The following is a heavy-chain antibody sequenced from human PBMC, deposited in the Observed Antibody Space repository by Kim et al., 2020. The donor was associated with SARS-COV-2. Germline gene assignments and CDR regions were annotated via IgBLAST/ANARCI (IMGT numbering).Heavy chain of an antibody. Sequence: GESLKISCKGSGYSFTSYWIGWVRQMPGKGLEWMGIIYPGDSDTRYSPSFQGQVTISADKSISTAYLQWSSLKASDTAMYYCARRGRHDLQFWSGPFDYWGQGTLVTVSS. V-gene: IGHV5-51*01. CDR1: GYSFTSYW. CDR2: IYPGDSDT. D-gene: IGHD3-3*01. J-gene: IGHJ4*02. CDR3: ARRGRHDLQFWSGPFDY.